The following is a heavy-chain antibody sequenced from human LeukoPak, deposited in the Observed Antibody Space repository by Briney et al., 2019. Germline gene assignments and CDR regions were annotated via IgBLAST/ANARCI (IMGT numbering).Heavy chain of an antibody. J-gene: IGHJ6*02. CDR1: GGSFSSYY. CDR3: ARASCRFCGVDV. V-gene: IGHV4-34*01. Sequence: SETLSLTCAVSGGSFSSYYWSWIRQTPEKGLEWIGEINHSGSTNYNPPLKSRVTISMDASRDQFSLRLSSVTAADTAVYYCARASCRFCGVDVWGQGTTVTVSS. CDR2: INHSGST. D-gene: IGHD3-3*01.